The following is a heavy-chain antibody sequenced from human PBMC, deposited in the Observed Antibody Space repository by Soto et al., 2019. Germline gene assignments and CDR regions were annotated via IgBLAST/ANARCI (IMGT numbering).Heavy chain of an antibody. J-gene: IGHJ4*02. CDR2: INTLSSAI. CDR1: GFTFSDYY. V-gene: IGHV3-11*01. D-gene: IGHD6-19*01. Sequence: GGSLRLSCAGSGFTFSDYYMTRIRQAPGKGLEWVSYINTLSSAIYYADSVKGRFTISRDNAKNSLYLQMNGLRAEDTAVYYCARRLQWQLRPLDSWGRGTLVTVSS. CDR3: ARRLQWQLRPLDS.